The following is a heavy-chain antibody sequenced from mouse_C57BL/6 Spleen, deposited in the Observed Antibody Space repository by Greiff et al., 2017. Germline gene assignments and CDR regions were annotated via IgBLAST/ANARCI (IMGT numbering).Heavy chain of an antibody. Sequence: EVQLQQSGPELVKPGASVKISCKASGYTFTDYYMNWVKQSHGKSLEWIGDINPNNGGTSYNQKFKGKATLTVDKSSSTAYMGLRSLTSEDSAVYNCAKGDDEYAWFAYWGQGTLVTVSA. D-gene: IGHD2-3*01. V-gene: IGHV1-26*01. J-gene: IGHJ3*01. CDR3: AKGDDEYAWFAY. CDR1: GYTFTDYY. CDR2: INPNNGGT.